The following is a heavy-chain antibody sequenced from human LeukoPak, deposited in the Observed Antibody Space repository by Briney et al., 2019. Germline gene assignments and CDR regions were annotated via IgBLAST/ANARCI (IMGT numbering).Heavy chain of an antibody. CDR1: GFTFSSFW. CDR2: MDSDGSTK. J-gene: IGHJ5*02. D-gene: IGHD2-2*01. CDR3: ARVGCSSTSCYAGGWFDP. V-gene: IGHV3-7*03. Sequence: GGSLRLSCAASGFTFSSFWMTWVRQAPGRGLESVASMDSDGSTKNYVGSVKGRFTISRDNAKNSLYLQMNSLRAEDTAVYYCARVGCSSTSCYAGGWFDPWGQGTLVTVSS.